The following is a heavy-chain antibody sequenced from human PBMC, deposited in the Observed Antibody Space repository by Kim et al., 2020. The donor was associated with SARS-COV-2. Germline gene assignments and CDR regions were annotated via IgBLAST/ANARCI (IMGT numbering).Heavy chain of an antibody. J-gene: IGHJ5*01. D-gene: IGHD2-2*01. CDR3: ARGHYCSSTSCYASSFAS. Sequence: SVKVSCTASGDSFSNFVFNWVRRAPGQGLEWLGAVIPIFGSTTYARRFQGRVSITADRLTSTTYMEVSSLRSDDTAVYFCARGHYCSSTSCYASSFASW. CDR1: GDSFSNFV. V-gene: IGHV1-69*06. CDR2: VIPIFGST.